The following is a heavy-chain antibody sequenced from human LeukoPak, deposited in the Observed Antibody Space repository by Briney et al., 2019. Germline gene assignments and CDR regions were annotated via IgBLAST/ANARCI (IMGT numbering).Heavy chain of an antibody. CDR3: ARSLDTAMVTGYYYGMDV. J-gene: IGHJ6*02. CDR2: ISSSSSYT. CDR1: GFTFSNYD. D-gene: IGHD5-18*01. Sequence: GGSLRLSCAASGFTFSNYDMRWVRQAPGKGLEWVSYISSSSSYTNYADSVKGRFTISRDNAKNSLYLQMNSLRAEDTAVYYCARSLDTAMVTGYYYGMDVWGQGTTVTVSS. V-gene: IGHV3-11*06.